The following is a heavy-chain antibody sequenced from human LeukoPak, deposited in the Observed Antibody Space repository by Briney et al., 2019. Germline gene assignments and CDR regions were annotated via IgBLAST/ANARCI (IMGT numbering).Heavy chain of an antibody. CDR3: ARLGGYGSGSYYYLVSYYFDY. CDR1: GGSFSGYY. J-gene: IGHJ4*02. D-gene: IGHD3-10*01. V-gene: IGHV4-34*01. CDR2: IKHSGST. Sequence: PSETLSLTCAVYGGSFSGYYWSWIRQPPGKVLEWIGEIKHSGSTNYNPSLKSRVTISVDTSKNQFSLKLSSVTAADTAVYYCARLGGYGSGSYYYLVSYYFDYWGQGTLVTVSS.